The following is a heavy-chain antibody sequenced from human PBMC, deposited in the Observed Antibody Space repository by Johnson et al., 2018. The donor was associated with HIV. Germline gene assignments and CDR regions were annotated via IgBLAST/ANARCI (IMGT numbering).Heavy chain of an antibody. Sequence: VQLVESGGVVVQPGGSLRLSCAASGFTFDDYTMHWVRQAPGKGLEWVSLIRWDGGSTYCADSVKGRITLSRDNSKNSLYLQMNSLRTEDTALYYCAKDSKVKRLTADAFDIWGQGTMVTVSS. J-gene: IGHJ3*02. CDR2: IRWDGGST. CDR1: GFTFDDYT. CDR3: AKDSKVKRLTADAFDI. D-gene: IGHD4-11*01. V-gene: IGHV3-43*01.